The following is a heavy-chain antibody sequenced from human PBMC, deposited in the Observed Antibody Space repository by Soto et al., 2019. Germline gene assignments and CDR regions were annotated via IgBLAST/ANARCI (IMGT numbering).Heavy chain of an antibody. CDR2: ISNSGDTI. D-gene: IGHD2-2*01. Sequence: EVQLLESGGGLVQPGGSLRLSCVASGFTFSYYTMSWVRQAPGKGLEWVSGISNSGDTIYYADSVKGRFTISRDNFKNTLYLQMNSLRADDTAVYYCAEPVPAPTHYDDYDMDVWGQGTTVTVSS. J-gene: IGHJ6*02. CDR1: GFTFSYYT. CDR3: AEPVPAPTHYDDYDMDV. V-gene: IGHV3-23*01.